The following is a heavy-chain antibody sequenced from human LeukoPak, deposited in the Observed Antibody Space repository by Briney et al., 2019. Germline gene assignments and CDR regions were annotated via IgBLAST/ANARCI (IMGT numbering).Heavy chain of an antibody. CDR3: ARDSRSGVDWFDP. CDR2: IYYSGST. V-gene: IGHV4-59*01. Sequence: SETLSLTCTVFGGSISSYYWSWIRQPPGKGLEWIGYIYYSGSTNYNPSLKSRVTISVDTSKNQFSLKLSSVTAADTAVYYCARDSRSGVDWFDPWGQGTLVTVSS. J-gene: IGHJ5*02. D-gene: IGHD3-10*01. CDR1: GGSISSYY.